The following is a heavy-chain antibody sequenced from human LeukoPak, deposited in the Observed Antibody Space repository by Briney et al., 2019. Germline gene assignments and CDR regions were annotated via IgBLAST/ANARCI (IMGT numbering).Heavy chain of an antibody. V-gene: IGHV4-34*01. Sequence: SETLSLTCAVYGGSFSGYYWSWIRQPPGKGLEWMGEINHSGSTNYNPSLKSRVTISVDTSKNQFSLKLSSVTATDTAVYYCARAGLLWFGNAPYYFDYWGQGTLVTVSS. CDR1: GGSFSGYY. CDR2: INHSGST. CDR3: ARAGLLWFGNAPYYFDY. J-gene: IGHJ4*02. D-gene: IGHD3-10*01.